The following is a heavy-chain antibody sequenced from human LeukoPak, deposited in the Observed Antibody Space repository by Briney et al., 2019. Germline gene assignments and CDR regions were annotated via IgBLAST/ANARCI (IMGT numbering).Heavy chain of an antibody. J-gene: IGHJ6*02. D-gene: IGHD6-13*01. V-gene: IGHV3-53*01. Sequence: GGSLRLSCAASGFTVSSNYMSWVRQAPGKGLEWVSVIYSGGSTYYADSVKGRFTISRDNSKNTLYPQMNSLRAEDTAVYYCAREYRQQLVYYYGMDVWGQGTTVTVSS. CDR2: IYSGGST. CDR1: GFTVSSNY. CDR3: AREYRQQLVYYYGMDV.